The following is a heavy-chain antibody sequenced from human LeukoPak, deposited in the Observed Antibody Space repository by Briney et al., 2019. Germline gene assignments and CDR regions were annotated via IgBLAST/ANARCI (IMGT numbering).Heavy chain of an antibody. CDR2: IGTNGIST. Sequence: PGGSLRLSCSASGFTFSKYAMHSVGQAPGKGLKYVSSIGTNGISTYYADSVKGRFTISRDNSKNTLYLQMNSLRVEDTAVYYCARDSEGMDVWGQGTTVTVSS. CDR1: GFTFSKYA. CDR3: ARDSEGMDV. V-gene: IGHV3-64*04. J-gene: IGHJ6*02.